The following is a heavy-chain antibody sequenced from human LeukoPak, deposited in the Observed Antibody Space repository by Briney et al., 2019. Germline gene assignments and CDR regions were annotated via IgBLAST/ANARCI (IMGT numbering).Heavy chain of an antibody. J-gene: IGHJ4*02. D-gene: IGHD5-12*01. CDR2: IIGSSGDT. CDR1: GFMFSNFA. V-gene: IGHV3-23*01. Sequence: QSGGSLRLSCAASGFMFSNFAMSWVRQAPGKGLEWVSLIIGSSGDTLYADFVKGRFNISRDISKNRLYLQMNSLRAEDTALYYCAKGAYDYIEMGYFDDWGQGTLVTVSS. CDR3: AKGAYDYIEMGYFDD.